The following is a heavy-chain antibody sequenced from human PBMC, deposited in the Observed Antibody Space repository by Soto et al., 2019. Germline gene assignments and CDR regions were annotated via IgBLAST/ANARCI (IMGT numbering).Heavy chain of an antibody. CDR3: ARDPTTVTTYYYYYYGMDV. D-gene: IGHD4-4*01. CDR2: INPNSGGT. J-gene: IGHJ6*02. V-gene: IGHV1-2*02. Sequence: ASVKVPCKASGYTFTGYYMHWVRQAPGQGLEWMGWINPNSGGTNYAQKFQGRVTMTRDTSISTAYMELSRLRSDDTAVYYCARDPTTVTTYYYYYYGMDVWGQGTTVTVSS. CDR1: GYTFTGYY.